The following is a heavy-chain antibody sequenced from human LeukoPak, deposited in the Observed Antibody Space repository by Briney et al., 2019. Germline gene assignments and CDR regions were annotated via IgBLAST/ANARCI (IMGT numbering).Heavy chain of an antibody. CDR1: GYIFTSYW. D-gene: IGHD1-26*01. CDR2: RYPDGSAS. J-gene: IGHJ4*02. Sequence: KPGESLKISCKGSGYIFTSYWIGWVRQVPGRGLEWMGMRYPDGSASTYHPSFEGRVTISADQSVTTAYLEWNSLKASDAALYYCVRQGLQSGTYPAYWGPGTLVTVSS. V-gene: IGHV5-51*01. CDR3: VRQGLQSGTYPAY.